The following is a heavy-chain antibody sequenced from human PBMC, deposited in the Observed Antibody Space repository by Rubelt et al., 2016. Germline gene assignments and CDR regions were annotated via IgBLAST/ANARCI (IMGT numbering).Heavy chain of an antibody. CDR1: GYTFTTYG. CDR2: ISAYNGNT. V-gene: IGHV1-18*01. J-gene: IGHJ4*02. D-gene: IGHD4-17*01. CDR3: ARALTRTLTTDPYHFDY. Sequence: QVQLVQSGAEVKKPGASVKVSCKASGYTFTTYGINWVRQAPGQGLEWMGWISAYNGNTNHAQKRAGSATMTTDTSTSTAYMELRSLRYEDTSVYYCARALTRTLTTDPYHFDYWGQGTLVTVSS.